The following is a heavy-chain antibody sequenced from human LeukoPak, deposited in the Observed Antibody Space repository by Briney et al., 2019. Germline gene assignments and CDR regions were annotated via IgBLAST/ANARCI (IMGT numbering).Heavy chain of an antibody. CDR1: GFTFSSYA. CDR3: ARYADPSLFDP. V-gene: IGHV3-23*01. D-gene: IGHD2-2*01. Sequence: PGGSLRLSCAASGFTFSSYAMSWVRQAPGKGLEWVSTLSGSGGSTYYADSVKGRFTISRDNSENTLYLQMNSLRAEDTAVYYCARYADPSLFDPWGQGTLVTVSS. CDR2: LSGSGGST. J-gene: IGHJ5*02.